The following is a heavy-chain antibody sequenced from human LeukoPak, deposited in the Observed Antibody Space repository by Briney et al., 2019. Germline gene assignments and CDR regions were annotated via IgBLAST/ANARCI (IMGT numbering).Heavy chain of an antibody. V-gene: IGHV1-69*13. Sequence: GASVKVSCKASGGTFSSYAISWVRQAPGQGLEWMGGIIPIFGTANYAQKFQGRVTITADESTSTAYMELSSLRSEDTAVYYCARVGYYDSSGYYYYDAFDIWGQGTMVTVSS. CDR2: IIPIFGTA. CDR3: ARVGYYDSSGYYYYDAFDI. CDR1: GGTFSSYA. J-gene: IGHJ3*02. D-gene: IGHD3-22*01.